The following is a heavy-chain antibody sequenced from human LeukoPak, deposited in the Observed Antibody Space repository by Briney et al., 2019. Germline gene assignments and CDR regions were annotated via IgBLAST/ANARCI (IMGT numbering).Heavy chain of an antibody. CDR3: ARGGDGYNYADAFDI. CDR2: IYPGDSDA. V-gene: IGHV5-51*01. CDR1: GYSFTSYW. J-gene: IGHJ3*02. Sequence: GESLKISCKGSGYSFTSYWIGWVRQMPGKGLKWMGIIYPGDSDARYSPSFQGQVTISADKSISTAYLQWSSLKASDTAMYYCARGGDGYNYADAFDIWGQGTMVTVSS. D-gene: IGHD5-24*01.